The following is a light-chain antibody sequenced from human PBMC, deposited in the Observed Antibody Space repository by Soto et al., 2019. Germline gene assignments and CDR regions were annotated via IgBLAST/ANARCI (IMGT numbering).Light chain of an antibody. CDR3: QQSSNWPLA. V-gene: IGKV3-15*01. J-gene: IGKJ4*01. CDR1: QSVRSN. Sequence: EIVMTQSPATLSVSPGERATLSCRSSQSVRSNLAWYQQKPGQAPRLLIYGASTRATGIPARFSGSGSGTEFTLTISSLQSEDFAVYYCQQSSNWPLAFGGGTKVDIK. CDR2: GAS.